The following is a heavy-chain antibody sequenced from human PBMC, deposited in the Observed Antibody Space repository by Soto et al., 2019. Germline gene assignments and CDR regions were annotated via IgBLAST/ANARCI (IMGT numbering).Heavy chain of an antibody. V-gene: IGHV3-23*01. J-gene: IGHJ4*02. D-gene: IGHD4-4*01. CDR1: GFTFSSYA. CDR3: ARVGADYSNYRHLLDY. Sequence: PGGSLRLSCAASGFTFSSYAMSWVRQAPGKGPEWVSAISGSGGSTYYADSVKGRFTISRDNAKNTLYLQMNSLRAEDTAVYYCARVGADYSNYRHLLDYWGQGTLVTVSS. CDR2: ISGSGGST.